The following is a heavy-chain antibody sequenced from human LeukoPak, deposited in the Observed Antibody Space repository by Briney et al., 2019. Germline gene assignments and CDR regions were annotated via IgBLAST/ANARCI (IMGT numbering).Heavy chain of an antibody. CDR3: AKAAYGDYVNWFDP. D-gene: IGHD4-17*01. J-gene: IGHJ5*02. V-gene: IGHV3-21*04. CDR1: GFDFSTYA. Sequence: GGSLRLSCAASGFDFSTYAINWVRQAPGKGLEWVSSISTMSNYIFYGDSVKGRFTISRDNSKNTLYLQMNSLRAEDTALYYCAKAAYGDYVNWFDPWGQGTLVTVSS. CDR2: ISTMSNYI.